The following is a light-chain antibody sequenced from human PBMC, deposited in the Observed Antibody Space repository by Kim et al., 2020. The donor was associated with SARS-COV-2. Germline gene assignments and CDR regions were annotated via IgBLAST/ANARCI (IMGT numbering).Light chain of an antibody. CDR2: RND. CDR3: AAWDDSLNSVM. J-gene: IGLJ3*02. Sequence: QSVLTQATSASGTPGQRVTISCSGTSSNIGINYVFWYQQFPGTAPKLLIYRNDQRPSGVPDRFSASKSGTSASLAISGLRSEDEADYYCAAWDDSLNSVMFGGGTKLTVL. CDR1: SSNIGINY. V-gene: IGLV1-47*01.